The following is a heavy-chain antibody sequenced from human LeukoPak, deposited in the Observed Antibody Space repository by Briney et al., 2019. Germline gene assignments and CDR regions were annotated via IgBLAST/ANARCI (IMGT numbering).Heavy chain of an antibody. CDR2: INHSGST. V-gene: IGHV4-34*01. D-gene: IGHD2-2*02. J-gene: IGHJ6*03. CDR1: GGSFSGYY. Sequence: SETLSLTCAVYGGSFSGYYWSWIRQPPGKGLEWIGEINHSGSTNYNPSLKSRVTISVDTSKNQFSLKLSSVTAADTAVYYCARAGSVPSAIAYYYYYMDVWGKGTTVTVSS. CDR3: ARAGSVPSAIAYYYYYMDV.